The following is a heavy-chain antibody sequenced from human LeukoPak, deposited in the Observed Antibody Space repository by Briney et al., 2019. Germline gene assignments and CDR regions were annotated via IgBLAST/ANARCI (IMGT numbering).Heavy chain of an antibody. CDR2: ISGSGGNT. J-gene: IGHJ1*01. V-gene: IGHV3-23*01. CDR3: AKDPTVAGTAEYFQH. Sequence: PGGSLRLSCAASGFTFSSYAMTWVRQAPGKGLEWVSAISGSGGNTYYADSVKGRFTISRDNSKNTLYLQMSSLRAEDTAVYYCAKDPTVAGTAEYFQHWGQGTLVPVSS. D-gene: IGHD6-19*01. CDR1: GFTFSSYA.